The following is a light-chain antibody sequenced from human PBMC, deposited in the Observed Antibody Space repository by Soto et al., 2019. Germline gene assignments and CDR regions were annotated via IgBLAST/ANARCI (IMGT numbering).Light chain of an antibody. CDR3: QQTYTTPEIT. Sequence: IQMTQSPPSLSASVEDRVTITCRASQSISTYLNWYQQKPGKAPKLLIFGASTLQSGVPSRFSGSGSGTDFTLTISSLQPEDFAIYYCQQTYTTPEITFGQGTRLEIK. J-gene: IGKJ5*01. V-gene: IGKV1-39*01. CDR1: QSISTY. CDR2: GAS.